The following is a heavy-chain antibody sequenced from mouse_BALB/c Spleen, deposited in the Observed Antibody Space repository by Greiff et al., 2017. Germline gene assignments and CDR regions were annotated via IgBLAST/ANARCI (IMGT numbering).Heavy chain of an antibody. CDR3: ARPYEGYYEWFAY. CDR1: GFTFSSYD. V-gene: IGHV5-6*01. J-gene: IGHJ3*01. CDR2: ISSGGSYT. Sequence: EVMLVESGGDLVKPGGSLKLSCAASGFTFSSYDMSWVRQTPDKRLEWVATISSGGSYTYYPDSVKGRFTISRDNAKNTLYLQMSSLKSEDTAMYYCARPYEGYYEWFAYWGQGTLVTVSA. D-gene: IGHD2-3*01.